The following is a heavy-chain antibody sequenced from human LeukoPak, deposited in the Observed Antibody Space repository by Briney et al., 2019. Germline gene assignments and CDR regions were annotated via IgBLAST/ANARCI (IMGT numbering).Heavy chain of an antibody. CDR3: ARGEGYSGNWYPYFDY. Sequence: RTSETLSLTCTVSGGSISSYYWSWIRQPAGKGLEWIGRIYTSGSTNYNPSLKSRVTISVDTSKSQFSLRLSSVTAADTAVYYCARGEGYSGNWYPYFDYWGQGALVTVSS. D-gene: IGHD1-26*01. CDR2: IYTSGST. V-gene: IGHV4-4*07. CDR1: GGSISSYY. J-gene: IGHJ4*02.